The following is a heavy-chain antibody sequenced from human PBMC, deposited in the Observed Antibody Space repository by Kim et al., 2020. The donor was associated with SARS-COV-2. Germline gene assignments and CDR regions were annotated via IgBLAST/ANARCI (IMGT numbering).Heavy chain of an antibody. CDR3: YAYYKDY. V-gene: IGHV3-73*01. Sequence: NNYAKAYAASVKGRFIISRDDSKNTAYLQMNSLQTEDTAVYYCYAYYKDYWGQGTLVTVSS. D-gene: IGHD3-10*01. CDR2: NNYAK. J-gene: IGHJ4*02.